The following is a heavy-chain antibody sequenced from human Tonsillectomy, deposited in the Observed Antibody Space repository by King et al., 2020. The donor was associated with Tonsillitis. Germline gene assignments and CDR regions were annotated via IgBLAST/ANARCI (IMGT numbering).Heavy chain of an antibody. CDR2: IYSGGST. Sequence: VQLVETGGGLIQPGGSLRLSCAASGFTVSSNYMSWVRQAPGKGLEWVSVIYSGGSTYYADSGRGRFTISRDNSKNTLYLQMNSLRADDTAVYYCARVRASDAFDIWGQGTMVTVSS. V-gene: IGHV3-53*02. CDR3: ARVRASDAFDI. J-gene: IGHJ3*02. CDR1: GFTVSSNY.